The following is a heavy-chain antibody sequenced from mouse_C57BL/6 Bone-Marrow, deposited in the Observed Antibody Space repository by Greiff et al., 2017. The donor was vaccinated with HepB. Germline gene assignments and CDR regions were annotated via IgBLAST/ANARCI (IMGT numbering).Heavy chain of an antibody. D-gene: IGHD2-5*01. CDR2: IYPRSGNT. Sequence: QVQLQQSGAELARPGASVKLSCKASGYTFTSYGISWVKQRTGQGLEWIGEIYPRSGNTYYNEKFKGKATLTADKSSSTAYMQLSSLTSEDSAVYYCATYSNYDWFAYWGQGTLVTVSA. J-gene: IGHJ3*01. V-gene: IGHV1-81*01. CDR3: ATYSNYDWFAY. CDR1: GYTFTSYG.